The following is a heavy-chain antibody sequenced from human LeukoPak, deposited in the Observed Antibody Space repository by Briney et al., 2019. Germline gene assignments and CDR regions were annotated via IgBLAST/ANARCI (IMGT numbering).Heavy chain of an antibody. Sequence: PSETLSLTCTVSGGSISSSSYYWGWIRQPPGKGLEWIGEINHSGSTNYNPSLKSRVTISVDTSKNQFSLKLSSVTAADTAVYYCARGTIQLYYYYYYYMDVWGKGTTVTVSS. V-gene: IGHV4-39*07. CDR2: INHSGST. CDR1: GGSISSSSYY. J-gene: IGHJ6*03. CDR3: ARGTIQLYYYYYYYMDV. D-gene: IGHD5-18*01.